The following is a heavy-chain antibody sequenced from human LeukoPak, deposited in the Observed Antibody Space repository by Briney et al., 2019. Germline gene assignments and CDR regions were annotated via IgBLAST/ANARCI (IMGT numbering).Heavy chain of an antibody. CDR2: IYTSGST. D-gene: IGHD3-10*01. CDR1: GGSISSGSYY. CDR3: ARDRTGGSGSPDGFDP. J-gene: IGHJ5*02. Sequence: PSETLSLTCTVSGGSISSGSYYWSWIRQPAGKGLEWIGRIYTSGSTNYNPSLKSRVTMSVDTPKNQFSLKLSSVTAADTAVYYCARDRTGGSGSPDGFDPWGQGTLVTVSS. V-gene: IGHV4-61*02.